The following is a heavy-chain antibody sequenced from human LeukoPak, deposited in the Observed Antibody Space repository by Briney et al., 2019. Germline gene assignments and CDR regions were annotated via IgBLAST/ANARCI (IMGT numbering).Heavy chain of an antibody. Sequence: AASVKVSCKASGYTFNNYGISWVRQAPGQGLEWMGWISAHDGNTNYGQRHQGRLTMTIDTSTSTAYMELRSLTSDDTAVYFCARDRSRAYQEIKDFEVWGQGTRVTVSS. CDR3: ARDRSRAYQEIKDFEV. V-gene: IGHV1-18*01. D-gene: IGHD6-25*01. J-gene: IGHJ4*02. CDR1: GYTFNNYG. CDR2: ISAHDGNT.